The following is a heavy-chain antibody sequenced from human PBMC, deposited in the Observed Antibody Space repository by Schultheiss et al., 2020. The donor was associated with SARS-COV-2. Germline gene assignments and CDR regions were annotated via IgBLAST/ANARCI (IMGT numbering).Heavy chain of an antibody. Sequence: SQTLSLTCTVSGGSISSYYWSWIRQPPGKGLEWIGYIYYSGSTNYNPSLKSRVTMSVDTSKNQFSLKLSSVTAADTAVYYCARGVRVDGDYGGDAFDIWGQGTMVTVSS. CDR1: GGSISSYY. V-gene: IGHV4-59*01. J-gene: IGHJ3*02. CDR2: IYYSGST. CDR3: ARGVRVDGDYGGDAFDI. D-gene: IGHD4-23*01.